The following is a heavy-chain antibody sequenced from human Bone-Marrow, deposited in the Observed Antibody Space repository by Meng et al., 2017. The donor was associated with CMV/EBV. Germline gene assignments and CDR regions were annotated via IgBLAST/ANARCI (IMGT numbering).Heavy chain of an antibody. D-gene: IGHD2/OR15-2a*01. Sequence: QPQRQESGPGLVKPSEPLSLTCTVSGVPISSNYYWGWIRQSPGKGLEWIGSLYYNGDTYYNPSLKSRVTLSVDTSKNQFSLKLNSVIAADTAVYYCAQRIYIDSYYFDSWGQGTLVTVSS. J-gene: IGHJ4*02. CDR3: AQRIYIDSYYFDS. CDR1: GVPISSNYY. V-gene: IGHV4-39*07. CDR2: LYYNGDT.